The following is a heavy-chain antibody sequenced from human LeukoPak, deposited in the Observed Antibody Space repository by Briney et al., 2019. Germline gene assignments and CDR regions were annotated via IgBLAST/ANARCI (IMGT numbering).Heavy chain of an antibody. CDR3: ARSDFWSGYFHWFDP. V-gene: IGHV4-59*01. J-gene: IGHJ5*02. CDR1: GGSISSYY. Sequence: SETLSLTCTVSGGSISSYYWSWIRQPPGKGLEWIGYIYYSGSTNYNPSLKSRVTISVDTSKNQFSLKLSPVTAADTAVYYCARSDFWSGYFHWFDPWGQGTLVTVSS. D-gene: IGHD3-3*01. CDR2: IYYSGST.